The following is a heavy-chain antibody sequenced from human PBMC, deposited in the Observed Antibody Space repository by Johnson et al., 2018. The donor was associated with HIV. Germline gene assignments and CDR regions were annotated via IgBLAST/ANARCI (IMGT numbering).Heavy chain of an antibody. CDR3: ARDRRNRQWQRLDAFDI. Sequence: EMQLVESGGGVVRPGGSLRLSCAASGFTFDDYGMSWVRQAPGKGLEWVSGINWNGGSTGYADSVKGRFTISRDNAKNSLHLQMNSLRAEDTAFYYCARDRRNRQWQRLDAFDIWGQGTMVIVSS. CDR2: INWNGGST. J-gene: IGHJ3*02. CDR1: GFTFDDYG. D-gene: IGHD6-19*01. V-gene: IGHV3-20*04.